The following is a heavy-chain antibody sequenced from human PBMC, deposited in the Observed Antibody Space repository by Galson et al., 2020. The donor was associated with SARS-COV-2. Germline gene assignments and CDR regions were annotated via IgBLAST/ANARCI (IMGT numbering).Heavy chain of an antibody. V-gene: IGHV3-30*03. CDR3: ARDVVVTTGRVVAPDAFYL. J-gene: IGHJ3*01. CDR1: GFSMSNYE. CDR2: SFYDGSNE. Sequence: GGSLRLSCVGSGFSMSNYEMHWVRQAPGKGPEWVAVSFYDGSNEFYVDSLKGRFTISRDNSKNTLYLQMNGLRPDDTAVYYCARDVVVTTGRVVAPDAFYLWGQGTMVTVSS. D-gene: IGHD5-12*01.